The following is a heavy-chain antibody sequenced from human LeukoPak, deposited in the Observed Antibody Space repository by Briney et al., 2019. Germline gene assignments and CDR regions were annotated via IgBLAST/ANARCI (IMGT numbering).Heavy chain of an antibody. CDR2: IIPIFGTA. Sequence: ASVKVSCKASGYTFTSYYMHWVRQAPGQGLEWMGGIIPIFGTANYAQKFQGRVTITADESTSTAYMELSSLRSEDTAVYYCASSPYYGSGSYPPPYWGQGTLVTVSS. D-gene: IGHD3-10*01. J-gene: IGHJ4*02. CDR3: ASSPYYGSGSYPPPY. CDR1: GYTFTSYY. V-gene: IGHV1-69*13.